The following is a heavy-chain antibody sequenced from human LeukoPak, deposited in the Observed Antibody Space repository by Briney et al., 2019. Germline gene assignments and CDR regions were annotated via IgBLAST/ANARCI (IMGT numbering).Heavy chain of an antibody. Sequence: ASVKVSCKASGYTFTGYYMHWVRQAPGQGLEWMGWINPNSGGTNYAQKFQGRVTMTRDTSISTAYMELSRLRSDDTAVYYCARGVASMVRGVIITVPYYYMDVWGKGTTVTISS. CDR3: ARGVASMVRGVIITVPYYYMDV. CDR1: GYTFTGYY. D-gene: IGHD3-10*01. CDR2: INPNSGGT. J-gene: IGHJ6*03. V-gene: IGHV1-2*02.